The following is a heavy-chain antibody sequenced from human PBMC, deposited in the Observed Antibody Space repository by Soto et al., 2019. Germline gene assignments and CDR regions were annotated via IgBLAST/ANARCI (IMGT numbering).Heavy chain of an antibody. CDR2: ISGSGGST. CDR3: AKAITTGPYYYYGMDV. J-gene: IGHJ6*02. CDR1: GFTFSSYA. Sequence: GGSLRLSCAASGFTFSSYAMSWVRQAPGKGLEWVSAISGSGGSTYYADSVKGRFTISRDNSKNTLYVQMNSLRAEDTAVYYCAKAITTGPYYYYGMDVWGQGTTVTVSS. V-gene: IGHV3-23*01. D-gene: IGHD4-17*01.